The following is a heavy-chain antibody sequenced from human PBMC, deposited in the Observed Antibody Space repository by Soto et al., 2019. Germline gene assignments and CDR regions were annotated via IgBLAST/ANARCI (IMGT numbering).Heavy chain of an antibody. Sequence: EVQLLESGGGLVHPGGSLRLSCEVSEFTFSSYAMSWVRQAPGKGLEWVSTISGSGVSTYYGDSVKGRFTISRDNSKNTLYLQMTSLRVEDTAMYYCAKDRGVVVVVTTGGAFDLWGQGTMVTVSS. J-gene: IGHJ3*01. CDR1: EFTFSSYA. D-gene: IGHD3-22*01. V-gene: IGHV3-23*01. CDR3: AKDRGVVVVVTTGGAFDL. CDR2: ISGSGVST.